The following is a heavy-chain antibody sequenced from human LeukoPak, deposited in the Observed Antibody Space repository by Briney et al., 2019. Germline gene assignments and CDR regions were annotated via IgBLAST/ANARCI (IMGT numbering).Heavy chain of an antibody. CDR2: IRKDGSLQ. Sequence: PGGSLRLSCAASGFTFSSFWMSWVRQAPGKGLEWVANIRKDGSLQYYVDSVEGRFTISRDNAKNSLYLQMKSLRADDTAVYYCTRVSGGYDLSDYWGQGTLVTVSS. J-gene: IGHJ4*02. D-gene: IGHD3-3*01. V-gene: IGHV3-7*03. CDR3: TRVSGGYDLSDY. CDR1: GFTFSSFW.